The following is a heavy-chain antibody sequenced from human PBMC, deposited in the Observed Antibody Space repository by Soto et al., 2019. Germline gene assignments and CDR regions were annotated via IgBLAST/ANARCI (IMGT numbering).Heavy chain of an antibody. CDR1: GGSIRSRDYY. Sequence: QGQQQESGPGLVKPAQTLSLSCTVSGGSIRSRDYYWRWIRVHPEKGLEWMGSIYYSVSTYYNPSLKSRVTMSLDTSMNEFSLKLTSLTAADTAVYYCARDKGGAAVKGYAMDVWGQGTTVTVSS. D-gene: IGHD6-19*01. CDR2: IYYSVST. CDR3: ARDKGGAAVKGYAMDV. J-gene: IGHJ6*02. V-gene: IGHV4-31*03.